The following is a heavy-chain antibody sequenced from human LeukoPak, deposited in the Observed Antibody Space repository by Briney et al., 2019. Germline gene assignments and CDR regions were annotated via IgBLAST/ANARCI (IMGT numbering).Heavy chain of an antibody. CDR2: INHSGST. J-gene: IGHJ4*02. CDR1: GGSFSGYY. Sequence: SETLSLTCAVYGGSFSGYYWSWIRQPPGKGLEWIGEINHSGSTNYNPSLKSRVTISVDTTKNQFSLNLSSVTAADTAVYYCARGRGHSYGQYYFNYWGQGTLVTVSS. D-gene: IGHD5-18*01. CDR3: ARGRGHSYGQYYFNY. V-gene: IGHV4-34*01.